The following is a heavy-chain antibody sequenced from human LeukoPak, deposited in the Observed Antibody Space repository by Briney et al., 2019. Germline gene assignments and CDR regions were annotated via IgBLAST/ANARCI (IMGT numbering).Heavy chain of an antibody. CDR3: AMMDTWRIVGTTNLAY. D-gene: IGHD1-26*01. J-gene: IGHJ4*02. V-gene: IGHV3-23*01. Sequence: PGGSLRLSCAASGFTFSSYAMSWVRQAPGKGLEWVSAISGSGGSTYYADSVKGRFTISRDNSKNTLYLQMNSLRAEDTAVYYCAMMDTWRIVGTTNLAYWGQGALVTVSS. CDR1: GFTFSSYA. CDR2: ISGSGGST.